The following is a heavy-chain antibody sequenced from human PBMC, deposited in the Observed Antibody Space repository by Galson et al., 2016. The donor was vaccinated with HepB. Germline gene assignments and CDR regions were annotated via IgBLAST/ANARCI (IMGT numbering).Heavy chain of an antibody. CDR2: ISVFNGKT. CDR1: GYIFTSYD. CDR3: AGGTGVMKTGGTSDNWLDS. Sequence: SVKVSCKASGYIFTSYDISWVRQAPGQGLEWMGRISVFNGKTKYTQKVQGRVTMTTDSSTGTAYMELRRLISDDTGVYYCAGGTGVMKTGGTSDNWLDSWGQGTLVTVSS. J-gene: IGHJ5*01. V-gene: IGHV1-18*01. D-gene: IGHD1-7*01.